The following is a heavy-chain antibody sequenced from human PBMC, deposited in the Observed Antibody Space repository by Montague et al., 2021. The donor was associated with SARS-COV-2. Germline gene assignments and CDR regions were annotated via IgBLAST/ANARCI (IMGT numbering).Heavy chain of an antibody. Sequence: SETLSLTCAVSGGSISSSNWWSWVRQPPGKGLGWIGEIYHSGSTNYNPSLKSRVTISVDKSKNQFSLKLSSVTAADTAVYYCARTLLGYCSSTSCYGARPRYYFDYWGQGTLVTVSS. CDR1: GGSISSSNW. J-gene: IGHJ4*02. D-gene: IGHD2-2*01. CDR2: IYHSGST. CDR3: ARTLLGYCSSTSCYGARPRYYFDY. V-gene: IGHV4-4*02.